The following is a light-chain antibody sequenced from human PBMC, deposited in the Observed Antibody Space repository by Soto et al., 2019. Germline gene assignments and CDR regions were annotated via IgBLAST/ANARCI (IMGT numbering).Light chain of an antibody. Sequence: AIQLTQSPSSLSASVGERVTITCRASQGISSYLAWYQQKPGKAPKLLIYDASSWKSGVPARFGGSGSGTEFTLTISSLQPDDFAAYYCQQYKRYSWTFGEGTKVDIK. J-gene: IGKJ1*01. CDR3: QQYKRYSWT. CDR1: QGISSY. CDR2: DAS. V-gene: IGKV1-13*02.